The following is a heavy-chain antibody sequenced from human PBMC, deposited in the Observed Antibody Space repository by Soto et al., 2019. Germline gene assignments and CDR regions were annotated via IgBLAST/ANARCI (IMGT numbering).Heavy chain of an antibody. J-gene: IGHJ4*02. Sequence: GGSLRLSCAASGFTFGSYAMHWVRQAPGKGLEWVAVISYDGSNKYYADSVKGRFTISRDNSKNTLYLQMNSLRAEDTATYYCAKTKGNYCSGGSCYYFDKWRQGVLVTVSS. CDR1: GFTFGSYA. CDR3: AKTKGNYCSGGSCYYFDK. CDR2: ISYDGSNK. V-gene: IGHV3-30*18. D-gene: IGHD2-15*01.